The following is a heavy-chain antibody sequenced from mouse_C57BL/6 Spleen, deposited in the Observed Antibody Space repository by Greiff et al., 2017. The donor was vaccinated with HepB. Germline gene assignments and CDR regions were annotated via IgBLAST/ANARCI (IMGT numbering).Heavy chain of an antibody. CDR1: GYAFSSYW. J-gene: IGHJ4*01. V-gene: IGHV1-80*01. CDR2: IYPGDGDT. CDR3: ARSPYYYGSSPYYAMDY. D-gene: IGHD1-1*01. Sequence: LVESGASVKISCKASGYAFSSYWMNWVKQRPGKGLEWIGQIYPGDGDTNYNGKFKGKATLTADKSSSTAYMQLSSLTSEDSAVYFCARSPYYYGSSPYYAMDYWGQGTSVTVSS.